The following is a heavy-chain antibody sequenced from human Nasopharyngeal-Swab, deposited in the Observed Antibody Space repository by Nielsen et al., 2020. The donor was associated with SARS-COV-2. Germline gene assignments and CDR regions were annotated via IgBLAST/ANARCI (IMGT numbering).Heavy chain of an antibody. J-gene: IGHJ4*02. Sequence: GGSLRLSCAASGFGFSAFAMSWVHQAPGKGLEWVSAAGGNDGSTFYADSVRGRFTISRDNSKNTLYLQMNSLRAEDTALYYCAKKYGTRGWYVGLDYWGQGTQVTVSS. V-gene: IGHV3-23*01. D-gene: IGHD6-19*01. CDR1: GFGFSAFA. CDR2: AGGNDGST. CDR3: AKKYGTRGWYVGLDY.